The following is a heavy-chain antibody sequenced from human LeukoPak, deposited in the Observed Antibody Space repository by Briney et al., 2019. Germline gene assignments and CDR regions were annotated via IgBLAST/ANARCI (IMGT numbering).Heavy chain of an antibody. Sequence: PGGSLRLSCAASGFLFSQYGMSWVRQAPGKGLEWVANIKEDGGETYYADSVKGRFLISRDNAQNSLYLEMNFVTPEDTAVYYCAREWPISPPEITVLFDFWGQGTRVTVSS. CDR3: AREWPISPPEITVLFDF. CDR2: IKEDGGET. CDR1: GFLFSQYG. V-gene: IGHV3-7*01. D-gene: IGHD1-14*01. J-gene: IGHJ4*02.